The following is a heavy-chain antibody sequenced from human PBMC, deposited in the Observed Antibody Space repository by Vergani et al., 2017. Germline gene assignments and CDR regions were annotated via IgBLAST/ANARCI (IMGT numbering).Heavy chain of an antibody. V-gene: IGHV1-69*13. CDR1: GGTFSSYA. CDR3: ARDLAAASTEYYYYYGMDG. Sequence: QVQLVQSGAELKKPGSSVKVSCKASGGTFSSYAISWVRQAPGQGLEWMGRIIPIFGTANHAQKFQGRVTTTADESTSTAYMELSSLRSEDTAVYYCARDLAAASTEYYYYYGMDGWGQGTTVTVSS. D-gene: IGHD6-13*01. J-gene: IGHJ6*02. CDR2: IIPIFGTA.